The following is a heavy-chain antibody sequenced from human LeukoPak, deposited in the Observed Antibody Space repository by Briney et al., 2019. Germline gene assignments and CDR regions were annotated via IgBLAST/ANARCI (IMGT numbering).Heavy chain of an antibody. CDR3: TRPLLGGTYRLYAFDI. CDR2: INPNSGVT. CDR1: AYMYTSHG. D-gene: IGHD3-16*02. Sequence: GASVKVSRKSSAYMYTSHGIHWLRQAPGQGLEWMGWINPNSGVTDSAQKFQGRVTLTRDTSITTAYMELSRLTSDDTAVYYCTRPLLGGTYRLYAFDIWGQGTMVTVSS. V-gene: IGHV1-2*02. J-gene: IGHJ3*02.